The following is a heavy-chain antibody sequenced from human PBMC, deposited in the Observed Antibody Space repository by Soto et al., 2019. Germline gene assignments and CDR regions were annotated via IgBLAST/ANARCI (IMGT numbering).Heavy chain of an antibody. Sequence: ETLSLTCTVSGGSISSYYWTWIRQPPGKGLEWIGDSSGGGSTNYSPSLKSRVTISLDTSKNQFSLKLSSVTAADTAVYHCAVGPPSAPRNYFDFWGQGALVTLSS. J-gene: IGHJ4*02. V-gene: IGHV4-59*01. CDR1: GGSISSYY. CDR3: AVGPPSAPRNYFDF. CDR2: SSGGGST. D-gene: IGHD6-19*01.